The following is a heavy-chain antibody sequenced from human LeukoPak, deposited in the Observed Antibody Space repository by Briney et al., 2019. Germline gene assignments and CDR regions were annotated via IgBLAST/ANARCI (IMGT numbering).Heavy chain of an antibody. Sequence: SETLSLTCTVSGGSISSYYWSWIRQPPGKGLKWIGRIYNSGSTNYKTSLKRGATISVDTSKNKYSQKMSSVPAADTAVYYCAREGLYDSSGYYRPVDYWGQGTLVTVSS. CDR3: AREGLYDSSGYYRPVDY. V-gene: IGHV4-4*08. CDR1: GGSISSYY. J-gene: IGHJ4*02. D-gene: IGHD3-22*01. CDR2: IYNSGST.